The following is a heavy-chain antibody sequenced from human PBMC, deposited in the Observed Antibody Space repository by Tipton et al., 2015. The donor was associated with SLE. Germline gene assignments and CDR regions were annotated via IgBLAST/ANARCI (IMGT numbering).Heavy chain of an antibody. V-gene: IGHV3-23*01. CDR1: GFTFSSYS. CDR3: AKGVLVGATILDY. CDR2: ISGSGGST. Sequence: SLRLSCAASGFTFSSYSMNWVRQAPGKGLEWVSAISGSGGSTYYADSVKGRFTISRDNSKNTLYLQMNSLRAEDTAVYYCAKGVLVGATILDYWGQGTLVTVSS. J-gene: IGHJ4*02. D-gene: IGHD1-26*01.